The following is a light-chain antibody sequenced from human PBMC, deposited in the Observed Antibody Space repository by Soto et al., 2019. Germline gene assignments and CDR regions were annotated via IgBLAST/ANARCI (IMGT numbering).Light chain of an antibody. CDR3: QKYNSYSLT. CDR1: QSISSR. CDR2: DAS. J-gene: IGKJ4*01. V-gene: IGKV1-5*01. Sequence: DIQMTQSPSTLSASVGDRVTITCRASQSISSRLAWYQQKPGKAPKILIYDASNLESGVPSRFSASGSGTEFTLTISSLQPDDFATYYCQKYNSYSLTFGGGTKVEIK.